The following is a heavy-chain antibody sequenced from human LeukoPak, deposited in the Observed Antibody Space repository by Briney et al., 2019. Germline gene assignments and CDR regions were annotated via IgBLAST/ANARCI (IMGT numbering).Heavy chain of an antibody. CDR1: GYTFTGYY. J-gene: IGHJ4*02. V-gene: IGHV1-2*02. CDR2: INPNSGGT. Sequence: DSVKVSCKASGYTFTGYYMHWVRQAPGQGLEWMGWINPNSGGTNYAQKFQGRVTMTRDTSISTAYMELSRLRSDDTAVYYCARELLWFGELQFPFDYWGQGTLVTVSS. D-gene: IGHD3-10*01. CDR3: ARELLWFGELQFPFDY.